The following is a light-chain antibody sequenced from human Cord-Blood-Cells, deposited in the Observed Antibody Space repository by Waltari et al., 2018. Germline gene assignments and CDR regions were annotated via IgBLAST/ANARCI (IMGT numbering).Light chain of an antibody. CDR3: QTLGTGFLV. Sequence: QLVLTQSPSASASLGASVKLTCTLSSGHSSYAIAWHQQQPEKGPRYLMKLNSDGSHSKGDGIPVLFSGFSSGSERYLTISILQSEDESDYYCQTLGTGFLVFVGGTKLIVL. V-gene: IGLV4-69*01. J-gene: IGLJ2*01. CDR2: LNSDGSH. CDR1: SGHSSYA.